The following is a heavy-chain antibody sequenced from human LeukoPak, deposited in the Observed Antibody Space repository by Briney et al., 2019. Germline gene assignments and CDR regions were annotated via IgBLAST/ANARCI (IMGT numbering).Heavy chain of an antibody. CDR2: ISSSSSYI. CDR1: GFTFSSYS. Sequence: PGGSLRLSCAASGFTFSSYSMNWVRQAPGKGLEWVSSISSSSSYIYYADSVKGRFTISRDNAKNSLYLQMNSLRAEDTAVYYCARVRYSGSYLYYFDYWGQGTLVTVSS. J-gene: IGHJ4*02. CDR3: ARVRYSGSYLYYFDY. V-gene: IGHV3-21*01. D-gene: IGHD1-26*01.